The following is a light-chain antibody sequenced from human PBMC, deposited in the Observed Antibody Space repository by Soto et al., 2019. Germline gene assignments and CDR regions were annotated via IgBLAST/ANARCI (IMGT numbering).Light chain of an antibody. CDR3: SSYTSSSSDYV. CDR2: EVS. J-gene: IGLJ1*01. Sequence: QSALTQPASVSGSPGQSITISCTGTSSDVGGYNYVSWYQQHPGKAPKLMIYEVSNRPSGVSNRFSGSKSGNTASLTISGVQDEDEADYYCSSYTSSSSDYVFGTGTKVTVL. V-gene: IGLV2-14*01. CDR1: SSDVGGYNY.